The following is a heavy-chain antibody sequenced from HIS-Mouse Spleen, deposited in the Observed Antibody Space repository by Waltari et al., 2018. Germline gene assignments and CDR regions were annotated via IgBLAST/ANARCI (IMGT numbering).Heavy chain of an antibody. CDR1: GGSISSGCYY. J-gene: IGHJ5*02. CDR2: IYYSGST. Sequence: QVQLQESGPGLVKPSQTLSLTCTVTGGSISSGCYYWSWIRKHTGQGLEWIGYIYYSGSTYYNPSLKSRVTISVDTSKNQFSLKLSSVTAADTAVYYCARSPYYDFWSGYSDNWFDPWGQGTLVTVSS. V-gene: IGHV4-31*03. CDR3: ARSPYYDFWSGYSDNWFDP. D-gene: IGHD3-3*01.